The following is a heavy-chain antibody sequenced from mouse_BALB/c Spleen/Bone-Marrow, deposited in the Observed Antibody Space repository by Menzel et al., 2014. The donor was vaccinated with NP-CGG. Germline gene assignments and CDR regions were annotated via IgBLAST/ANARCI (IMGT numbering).Heavy chain of an antibody. D-gene: IGHD2-10*02. V-gene: IGHV7-1*02. CDR1: GFTFSDFY. Sequence: DVKLVESGGGLVQPGDSLRLSCATSGFTFSDFYMEWVRQPPGKRLEWIAASRNKAKYYTTEYSASVKGRFIVSRDTSQGVLYLQMNALRAEDTAIYYCARDVGYGNYFVYWGQGTLVTVSA. CDR2: SRNKAKYYTT. CDR3: ARDVGYGNYFVY. J-gene: IGHJ3*01.